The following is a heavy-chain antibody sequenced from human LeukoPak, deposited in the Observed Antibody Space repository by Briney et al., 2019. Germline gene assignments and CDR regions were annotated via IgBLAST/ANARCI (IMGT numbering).Heavy chain of an antibody. CDR2: IPGRGRT. Sequence: HQPPRKWLEWIGWIPGRGRTSYNPSINGRLTLNINPSNHHFSMTLDSVTATDTAVYYCARESGNVFDYWGQGTLVTVSS. CDR3: ARESGNVFDY. J-gene: IGHJ4*02. D-gene: IGHD4-23*01. V-gene: IGHV4-39*02.